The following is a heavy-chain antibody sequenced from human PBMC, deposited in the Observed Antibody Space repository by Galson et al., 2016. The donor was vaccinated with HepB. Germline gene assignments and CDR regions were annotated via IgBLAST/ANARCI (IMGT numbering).Heavy chain of an antibody. V-gene: IGHV4-31*03. J-gene: IGHJ4*02. CDR2: IFYRGSS. D-gene: IGHD3-10*01. CDR3: TSGLVRGVISF. CDR1: GGSISSGGYY. Sequence: LVKPTQTLSLTCSVSGGSISSGGYYWSWIRQHPGKGLEWIGYIFYRGSSYYNPSLKSRVTISVDTSKNQFPLKLSSVTAADTAVYHCTSGLVRGVISFWGQGFLVIVSS.